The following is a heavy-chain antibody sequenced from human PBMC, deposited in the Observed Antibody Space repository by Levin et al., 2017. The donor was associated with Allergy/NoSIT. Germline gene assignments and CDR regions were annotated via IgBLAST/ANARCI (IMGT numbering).Heavy chain of an antibody. J-gene: IGHJ1*01. D-gene: IGHD3-22*01. CDR2: IYYSGST. V-gene: IGHV4-59*01. CDR1: GGSISSYY. Sequence: GSLRLSCTVSGGSISSYYWSWIRQPPGKGLEWIGYIYYSGSTNYNPSLKSRVTISVDTSKNQFSLKLSSVTAADTAVYYCARGSYYDSSGYYYRYFQHWGQGTLVTVSS. CDR3: ARGSYYDSSGYYYRYFQH.